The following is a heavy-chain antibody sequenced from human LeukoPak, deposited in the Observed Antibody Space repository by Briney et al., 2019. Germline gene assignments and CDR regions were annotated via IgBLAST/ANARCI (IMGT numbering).Heavy chain of an antibody. D-gene: IGHD2-21*02. Sequence: GGSLRLSCAASGFTFSSYWMHWVRQAPGKGLVWVSRINSDGSSTSYADSVKGRFTISRDNAKNTLYLQMNSLRAEDTAVYYCARDDGGDFNDAFDIWGQGTMVTISS. CDR1: GFTFSSYW. J-gene: IGHJ3*02. V-gene: IGHV3-74*01. CDR2: INSDGSST. CDR3: ARDDGGDFNDAFDI.